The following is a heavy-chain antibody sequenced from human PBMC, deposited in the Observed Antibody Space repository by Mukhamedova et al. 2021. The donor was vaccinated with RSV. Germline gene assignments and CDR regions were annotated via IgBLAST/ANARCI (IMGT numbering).Heavy chain of an antibody. J-gene: IGHJ4*02. Sequence: VCQAPGKGLEWVAVIWYDGSNKYYADSVKGRFTISRDNSKNTLYLQMNSLRAEDTAVYYCARDRGYSYGGAFDYWGQGTLVTVS. D-gene: IGHD5-18*01. CDR3: ARDRGYSYGGAFDY. V-gene: IGHV3-33*01. CDR2: IWYDGSNK.